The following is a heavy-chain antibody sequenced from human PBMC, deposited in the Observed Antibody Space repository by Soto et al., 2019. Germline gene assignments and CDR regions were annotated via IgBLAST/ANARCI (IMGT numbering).Heavy chain of an antibody. D-gene: IGHD1-26*01. Sequence: ASVKVSCKASGYTFTGYHMHWVRQAPGQGLEWMGWINPDSGGTNYAQKFQDWVTMTRDTSISTVYLGLNRLRSDDTAVYYCARDRGSGYYYFGMDVWGQGTTVTVYS. CDR1: GYTFTGYH. CDR3: ARDRGSGYYYFGMDV. CDR2: INPDSGGT. V-gene: IGHV1-2*04. J-gene: IGHJ6*02.